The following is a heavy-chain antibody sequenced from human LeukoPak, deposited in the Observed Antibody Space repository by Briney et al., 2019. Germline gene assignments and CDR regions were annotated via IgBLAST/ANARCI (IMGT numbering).Heavy chain of an antibody. CDR1: GGSISSGGYS. D-gene: IGHD2-15*01. CDR3: AVGDAGFDY. J-gene: IGHJ4*02. CDR2: IYHSGST. V-gene: IGHV4-30-2*01. Sequence: SETLSLTCAVSGGSISSGGYSWSWIRQPPGKGLEWIGYIYHSGSTYYNPSLKSRVTISVDTSKNQFSLKLSSVTAADTAVYYCAVGDAGFDYWGQGTLVTVSS.